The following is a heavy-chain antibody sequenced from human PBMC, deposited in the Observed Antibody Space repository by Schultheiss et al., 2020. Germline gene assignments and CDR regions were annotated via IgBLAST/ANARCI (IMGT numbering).Heavy chain of an antibody. V-gene: IGHV3-23*01. CDR1: GFTFSSYW. CDR3: AKGYGDDYYYYYGMDV. CDR2: ISGNGDTT. J-gene: IGHJ6*04. Sequence: VSLRLSCAASGFTFSSYWMHWVRQAPGKGLEWVASISGNGDTTNYADSVRGRFTISRDNSKNTLYLQMNSLRAEDTAVYYCAKGYGDDYYYYYGMDVWGEGTTVNGSS. D-gene: IGHD4-17*01.